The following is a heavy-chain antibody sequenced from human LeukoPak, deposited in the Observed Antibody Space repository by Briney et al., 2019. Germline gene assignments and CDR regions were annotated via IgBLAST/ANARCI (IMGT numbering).Heavy chain of an antibody. CDR1: GYTFTDYF. CDR3: ARGGLPAFYCYMDV. D-gene: IGHD1-26*01. V-gene: IGHV1-2*02. J-gene: IGHJ6*03. Sequence: GASVKVSCKASGYTFTDYFMHWVRQAPGQGLEWMGWINPHSGGTNYAQKFQGRATMTRDTSISTAYVELNRLRSDDTAVYYCARGGLPAFYCYMDVWGKGTTVTVSS. CDR2: INPHSGGT.